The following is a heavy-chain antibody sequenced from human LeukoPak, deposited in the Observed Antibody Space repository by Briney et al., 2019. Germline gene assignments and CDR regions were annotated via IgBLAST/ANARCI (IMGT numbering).Heavy chain of an antibody. J-gene: IGHJ4*02. Sequence: SETLSLTCAVYGGSFSGYYWSWIRQPPGKGLEWIGEINHSGSTNYNPSLKSRVTISVDTSKNQFSLKLSSVTAADTAVYYCARGPVRDYRRRATLLTVSS. V-gene: IGHV4-34*01. D-gene: IGHD5-24*01. CDR1: GGSFSGYY. CDR2: INHSGST. CDR3: ARGPVRDY.